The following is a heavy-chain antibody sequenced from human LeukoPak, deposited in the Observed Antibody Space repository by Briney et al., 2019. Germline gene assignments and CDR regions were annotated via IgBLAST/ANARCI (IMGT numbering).Heavy chain of an antibody. CDR3: ASTKVTGYSSSWSYYYYMDV. D-gene: IGHD6-13*01. Sequence: SQTLSLTCTVSGGSISSGSYYWSWIRQPAGKGLEWIGRIYTGGSTNYNPSLKSRVTISVDTSKNQFSLKLSSVTAADTAVYYCASTKVTGYSSSWSYYYYMDVWGKGTTVTVSS. J-gene: IGHJ6*03. V-gene: IGHV4-61*02. CDR1: GGSISSGSYY. CDR2: IYTGGST.